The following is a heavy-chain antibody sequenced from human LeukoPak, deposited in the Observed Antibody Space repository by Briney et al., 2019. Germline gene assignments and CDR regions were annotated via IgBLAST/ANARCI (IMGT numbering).Heavy chain of an antibody. Sequence: ASVKVSCKASGYTFTGYYMHWVRQAPGQGLEWMGWINPNSGGTNYAQKFQGRVTMTRDTSISTAYMELSSLRSEDTAVYYCARSYPAPYYYYYMDVWGKGTTVTVSS. V-gene: IGHV1-2*02. CDR3: ARSYPAPYYYYYMDV. D-gene: IGHD2-2*02. CDR2: INPNSGGT. J-gene: IGHJ6*03. CDR1: GYTFTGYY.